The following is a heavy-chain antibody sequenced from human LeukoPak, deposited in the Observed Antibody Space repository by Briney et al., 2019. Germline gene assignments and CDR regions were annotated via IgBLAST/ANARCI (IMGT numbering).Heavy chain of an antibody. D-gene: IGHD1-1*01. CDR1: GFTFDTYS. CDR2: ISWNSGSI. Sequence: GGSLRLSCAASGFTFDTYSMDWVRQAPGKGLEWVSGISWNSGSIGYADSVKGRFTISRDNAKNSLYLQMNSLRAEDMALYYCAKEAKNGAYFDYWGQGTLVTVSS. J-gene: IGHJ4*02. CDR3: AKEAKNGAYFDY. V-gene: IGHV3-9*03.